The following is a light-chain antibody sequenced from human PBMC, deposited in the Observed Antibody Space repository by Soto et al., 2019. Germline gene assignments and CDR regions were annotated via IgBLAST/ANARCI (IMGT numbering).Light chain of an antibody. V-gene: IGLV2-14*03. Sequence: QSALTQPASVSGSPGQSITISCTGTSSDVGGYNFVSWYQQHPGKAPKVMIYDVNNRPSGVSNRFSGSKSGNTASLTISGXQAEDEXXYYCTSFTSSSTVVFGGGTKLTVL. CDR1: SSDVGGYNF. CDR2: DVN. CDR3: TSFTSSSTVV. J-gene: IGLJ2*01.